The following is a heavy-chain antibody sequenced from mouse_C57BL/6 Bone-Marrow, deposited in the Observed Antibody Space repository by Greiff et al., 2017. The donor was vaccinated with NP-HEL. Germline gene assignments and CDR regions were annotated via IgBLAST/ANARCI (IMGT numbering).Heavy chain of an antibody. D-gene: IGHD1-1*01. CDR3: ARHYGSSPYWYFDV. CDR2: IYPSDSET. J-gene: IGHJ1*03. Sequence: QVQLKQPGAELVRPGSSVKLSCKASGYTFTSYWMDWVKQRPGQGLEWIGNIYPSDSETHYNQKFKDKATLTVDKSSSTAYMQLSSLTSEDSAVYYCARHYGSSPYWYFDVWGTGTTVTVSS. V-gene: IGHV1-61*01. CDR1: GYTFTSYW.